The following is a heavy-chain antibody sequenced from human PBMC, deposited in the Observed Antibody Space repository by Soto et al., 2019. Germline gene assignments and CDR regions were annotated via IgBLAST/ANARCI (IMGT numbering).Heavy chain of an antibody. CDR1: GYPFSDNQ. CDR2: INPKSDDT. CDR3: ARFRSGSKSGGFDY. V-gene: IGHV1-2*02. D-gene: IGHD1-26*01. Sequence: ASVKVSCKASGYPFSDNQIHWLRRAPGQGLEWMGRINPKSDDTNYAQKFQGRVTLTRDTSISSAYMELSGLRSDDTAMYYCARFRSGSKSGGFDYWGQGTLVTVSS. J-gene: IGHJ4*02.